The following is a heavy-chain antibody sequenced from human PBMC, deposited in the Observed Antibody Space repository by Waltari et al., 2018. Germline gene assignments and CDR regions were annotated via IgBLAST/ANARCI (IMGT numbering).Heavy chain of an antibody. CDR1: GGTFSSYA. D-gene: IGHD2-15*01. V-gene: IGHV1-69*01. Sequence: QVQLVQSGAEVKNPGSSVTVSCKASGGTFSSYAISWVRQPPGQGLEWMGGIILIFGTTNYAQKFQGRVSITADESTSTAYMELSSLRSEDTAVYYCARERGYCSGGSCYFPYGMDVWGQGTTVTVSS. CDR2: IILIFGTT. CDR3: ARERGYCSGGSCYFPYGMDV. J-gene: IGHJ6*02.